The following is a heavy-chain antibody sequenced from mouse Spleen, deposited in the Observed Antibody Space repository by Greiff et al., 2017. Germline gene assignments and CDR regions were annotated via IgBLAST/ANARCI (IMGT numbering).Heavy chain of an antibody. D-gene: IGHD2-14*01. CDR1: GYSITSGYY. J-gene: IGHJ4*01. Sequence: EVKLVESGPGLVKPSQSLSLTCSVTGYSITSGYYWNWIRQFPGNKLEWMGYISYDGSNNYNPSLKNRISITRDTSKNQFFLKLNSVTTEDTATYYCARRGYIYAMDYWGQGTSVTVSS. CDR2: ISYDGSN. CDR3: ARRGYIYAMDY. V-gene: IGHV3-6*01.